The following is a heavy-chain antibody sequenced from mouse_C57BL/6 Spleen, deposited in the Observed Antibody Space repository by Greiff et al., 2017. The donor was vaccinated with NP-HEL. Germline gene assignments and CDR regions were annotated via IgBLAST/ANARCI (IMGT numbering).Heavy chain of an antibody. J-gene: IGHJ2*01. V-gene: IGHV1-72*01. CDR2: IDPNSGGT. CDR3: ARSPIITTVVPFDY. CDR1: GYTFTSYW. D-gene: IGHD1-1*01. Sequence: QVHVKQPGAELVKPGASVKLSCKASGYTFTSYWMHWVKQRPGRGLEWIGRIDPNSGGTKYNEKFKSKATLTVDKPSSTAYMQLSSLTSEDSAVYYCARSPIITTVVPFDYWGQGTTLTVSS.